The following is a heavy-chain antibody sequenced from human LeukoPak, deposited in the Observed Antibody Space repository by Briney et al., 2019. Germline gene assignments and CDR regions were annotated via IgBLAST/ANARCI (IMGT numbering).Heavy chain of an antibody. CDR2: IIPIFGTA. D-gene: IGHD3-22*01. CDR1: GGTFSSYA. CDR3: ARGSIVVVNCDY. V-gene: IGHV1-69*05. J-gene: IGHJ4*02. Sequence: SVKVSCKASGGTFSSYAISWVRQAPGQGLEWMGRIIPIFGTANYAQKFQGRVTITTDESTSTAYMELSSLRSGDTAVYYCARGSIVVVNCDYWGQGTLVTVSS.